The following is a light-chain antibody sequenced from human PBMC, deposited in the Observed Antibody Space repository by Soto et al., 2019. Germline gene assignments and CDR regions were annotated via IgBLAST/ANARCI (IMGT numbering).Light chain of an antibody. CDR1: TSNIGAPYD. CDR2: GDN. Sequence: QSVLTQPPSVSGAPGQRVSISCTGSTSNIGAPYDVHWYQHLPGTAPKLLIYGDNNRPSGVPDRFSGSKSGTSASLAITRLQAEDEGDYYCSAYTARSTLVFGGGTKVTVL. J-gene: IGLJ3*02. V-gene: IGLV1-40*01. CDR3: SAYTARSTLV.